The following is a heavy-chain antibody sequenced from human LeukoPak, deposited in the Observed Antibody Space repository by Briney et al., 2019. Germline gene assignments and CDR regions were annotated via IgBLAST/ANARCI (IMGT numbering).Heavy chain of an antibody. CDR2: MNPNSGNT. CDR1: GYTFTSYD. V-gene: IGHV1-8*01. CDR3: ARNVRLGSGELSFAPFKNWFDP. D-gene: IGHD3-16*02. Sequence: ASVKVSCKASGYTFTSYDINWVRQATGQGLEWMGWMNPNSGNTGYAQKFQGRVTMTRNTSISTAYMELSSLRSEDTAVYYCARNVRLGSGELSFAPFKNWFDPWGQGTLVTVSS. J-gene: IGHJ5*02.